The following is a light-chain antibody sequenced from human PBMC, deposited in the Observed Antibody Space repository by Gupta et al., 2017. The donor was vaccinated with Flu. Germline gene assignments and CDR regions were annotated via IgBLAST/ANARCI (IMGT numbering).Light chain of an antibody. CDR1: QGINNY. CDR2: GTS. J-gene: IGKJ1*01. Sequence: DIQMTQSPSSLSASVGDRVTITCRASQGINNYLAWFQQKTGKAPKSLIYGTSSLQSGVPSRFSGSGSGTEFTLTISSLQPEDFATYYCQHSYSYPRTFGPGTKVEI. CDR3: QHSYSYPRT. V-gene: IGKV1-16*01.